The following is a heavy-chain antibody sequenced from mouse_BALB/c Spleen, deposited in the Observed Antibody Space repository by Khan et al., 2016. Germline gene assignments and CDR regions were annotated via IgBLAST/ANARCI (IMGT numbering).Heavy chain of an antibody. Sequence: VQLQQSGPELVKPGASVKMSCKASGYTFTNYIIHWVKQKPGQGLECIGYVNPYNDGTKYNEKFKGKATLTSDKSSSTAYMELSNLTSEDSAVYYCARKGTYERYDACDVWGAGTTVTVSS. CDR1: GYTFTNYI. CDR2: VNPYNDGT. CDR3: ARKGTYERYDACDV. J-gene: IGHJ1*01. D-gene: IGHD2-14*01. V-gene: IGHV1S136*01.